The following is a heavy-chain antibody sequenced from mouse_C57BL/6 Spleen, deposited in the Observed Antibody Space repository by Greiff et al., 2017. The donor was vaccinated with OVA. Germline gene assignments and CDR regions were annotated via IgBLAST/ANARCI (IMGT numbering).Heavy chain of an antibody. D-gene: IGHD4-1*01. Sequence: QVQLQHPGAELVKPGASVKMSCKASGYTFTSYWITWVKQRPGQGLEWIGDIYPGSGSTNYNEKFKSKATLTVDTSSSTAYMQLSSLTSEDSAVYYCARWDWDGPWFAYWGQGTLVTVSA. CDR1: GYTFTSYW. CDR3: ARWDWDGPWFAY. J-gene: IGHJ3*01. CDR2: IYPGSGST. V-gene: IGHV1-55*01.